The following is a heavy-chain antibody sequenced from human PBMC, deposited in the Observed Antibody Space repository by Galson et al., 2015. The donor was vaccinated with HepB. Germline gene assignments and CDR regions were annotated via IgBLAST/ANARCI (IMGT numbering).Heavy chain of an antibody. D-gene: IGHD4-23*01. J-gene: IGHJ5*02. V-gene: IGHV3-23*01. CDR1: GFTFSNYN. Sequence: SLRLSCAASGFTFSNYNMHWVRQAPGKGLEWVSIICGTGGTIFYTDSVKGRFTISRDNSKNTLYLQMNSLRAEDTAVYYCAKKPWTVVGNNFLDPWGQGTLVTVSS. CDR3: AKKPWTVVGNNFLDP. CDR2: ICGTGGTI.